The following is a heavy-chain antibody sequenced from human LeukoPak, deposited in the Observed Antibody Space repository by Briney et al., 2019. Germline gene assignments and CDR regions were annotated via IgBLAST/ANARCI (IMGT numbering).Heavy chain of an antibody. Sequence: SETLSLTCTVSGDSISSSSYYWGWIRQPPGKELEWIGSIYYSGSTYYNPSLNSRVTISVDTSKNQLFLKLSSVTAADTAVYYCARDYLGGNPDAFDIWGQGTMVTVSS. D-gene: IGHD4-23*01. J-gene: IGHJ3*02. CDR3: ARDYLGGNPDAFDI. CDR2: IYYSGST. CDR1: GDSISSSSYY. V-gene: IGHV4-39*07.